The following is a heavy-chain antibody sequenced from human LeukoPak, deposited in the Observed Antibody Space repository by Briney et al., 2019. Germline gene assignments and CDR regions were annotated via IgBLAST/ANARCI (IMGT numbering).Heavy chain of an antibody. CDR3: AKDKAPGGTGAFDI. V-gene: IGHV3-48*03. CDR1: GFTFSSYE. Sequence: PGGSLRLSCAASGFTFSSYEMNWLRQAQGKGLEWGSYISSSGSTIYYADSVKGRFTISRDNAKNSLYLQMNSLRAEDMALYYCAKDKAPGGTGAFDIWGQGTMVTVSS. D-gene: IGHD3/OR15-3a*01. J-gene: IGHJ3*02. CDR2: ISSSGSTI.